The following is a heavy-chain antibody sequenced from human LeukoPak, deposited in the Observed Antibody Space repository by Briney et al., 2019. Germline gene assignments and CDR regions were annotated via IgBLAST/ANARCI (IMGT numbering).Heavy chain of an antibody. CDR2: IYHSGSA. CDR1: GASINSGGYS. CDR3: ARTYSNADYFDY. Sequence: SETLSLTCAVSGASINSGGYSWSWIRQPPGKGLEWIGYIYHSGSAYYNPSLKSRVTIPVDRSKNQFSLNLTSVTAADAAVYYCARTYSNADYFDYWGQGTLVTVSS. D-gene: IGHD4-4*01. V-gene: IGHV4-30-2*01. J-gene: IGHJ4*02.